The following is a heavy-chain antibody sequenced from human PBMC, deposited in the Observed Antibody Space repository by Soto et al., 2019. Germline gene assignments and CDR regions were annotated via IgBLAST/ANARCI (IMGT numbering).Heavy chain of an antibody. CDR3: ARASLGELPRRADYYYAMDV. CDR1: AFSSSDYN. J-gene: IGHJ6*01. V-gene: IGHV3-13*05. Sequence: GGSRRLSCAASAFSSSDYNFHLFPQVPGKSLGCISAIGAADDPYYLGSVKGRFSVSRDNAQKSLYLQMNNLRVGYTAVYYCARASLGELPRRADYYYAMDVWGRGPTVTVSS. D-gene: IGHD3-10*01. CDR2: IGAADDP.